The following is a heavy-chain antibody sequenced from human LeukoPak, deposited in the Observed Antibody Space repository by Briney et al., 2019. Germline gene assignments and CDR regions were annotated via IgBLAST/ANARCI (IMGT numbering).Heavy chain of an antibody. CDR2: ISYDGSNK. J-gene: IGHJ5*02. CDR3: AKDRHDSSGRRIQNWFDP. Sequence: GGSLRLSCAASGLTFSSYGMHWVRQAPGKGLEWVAVISYDGSNKYYADSVKGRFTISRDNSKNTLYLQMNSLRAEDTAVYYCAKDRHDSSGRRIQNWFDPWGQGTLVTVSS. V-gene: IGHV3-30*18. D-gene: IGHD3-22*01. CDR1: GLTFSSYG.